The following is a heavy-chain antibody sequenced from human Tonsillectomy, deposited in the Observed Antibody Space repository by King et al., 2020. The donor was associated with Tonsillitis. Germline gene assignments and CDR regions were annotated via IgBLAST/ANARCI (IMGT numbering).Heavy chain of an antibody. Sequence: DVQLVESGGGLVQPGESLRLSCAASGFTFSSYAMSWVRQAPGKGLEWVSSISGSGRSTYYADSVKGRFTISRDNSKNTLSLQMNSLRAEDTAVYYWAKDIVVVPAASSWFDPWGQGTLVTVSS. V-gene: IGHV3-23*04. J-gene: IGHJ5*02. CDR3: AKDIVVVPAASSWFDP. CDR2: ISGSGRST. CDR1: GFTFSSYA. D-gene: IGHD2-2*01.